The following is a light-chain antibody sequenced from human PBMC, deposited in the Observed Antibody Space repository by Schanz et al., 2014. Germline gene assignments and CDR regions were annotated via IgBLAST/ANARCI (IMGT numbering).Light chain of an antibody. CDR1: SSDVGGYNS. CDR3: CSYAGSYYV. J-gene: IGLJ1*01. Sequence: QSALTQPASVSGSPGQSITISCTGTSSDVGGYNSVSWYQQHPGKAPKLMIYEGSKRPSGVSNRFSGSKSGNTASLTISGLQAEDEADYYCCSYAGSYYVFGTGTKLTVL. V-gene: IGLV2-14*01. CDR2: EGS.